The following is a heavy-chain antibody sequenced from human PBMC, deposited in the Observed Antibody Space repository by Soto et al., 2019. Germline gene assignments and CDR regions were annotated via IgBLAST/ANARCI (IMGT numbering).Heavy chain of an antibody. D-gene: IGHD2-15*01. J-gene: IGHJ5*02. CDR1: GDSVSSNSAA. V-gene: IGHV6-1*01. Sequence: PSQTLSLTCAISGDSVSSNSAAWNWIRQSPSRGLEWLGRTYYRSKWYNDYAVSVKSRITINPDTSKNQFSLQLNSVTPEDTAVYYCARGGDCSGGSCYSGRWRLGYNWFDPWGQGTLVTVSS. CDR2: TYYRSKWYN. CDR3: ARGGDCSGGSCYSGRWRLGYNWFDP.